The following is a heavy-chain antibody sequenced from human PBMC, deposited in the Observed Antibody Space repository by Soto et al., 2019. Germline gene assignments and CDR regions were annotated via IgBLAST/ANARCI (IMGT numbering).Heavy chain of an antibody. CDR3: AKDGAIAAADYFFDY. CDR1: GFTFSNYA. V-gene: IGHV3-30*18. CDR2: IASDGKDK. J-gene: IGHJ4*02. Sequence: VQLVESGGGVVQPGRSLKLSCAASGFTFSNYAIHWVRQAPGKGLEWVAVIASDGKDKRYADSVKGRFTISRDNSKNTVYLQMNSLRGEDTAGYYCAKDGAIAAADYFFDYWGQGSLVTVSS. D-gene: IGHD6-13*01.